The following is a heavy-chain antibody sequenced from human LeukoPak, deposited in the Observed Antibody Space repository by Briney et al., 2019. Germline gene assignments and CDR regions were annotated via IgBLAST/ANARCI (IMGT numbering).Heavy chain of an antibody. CDR2: INPNSGDT. V-gene: IGHV1-2*06. J-gene: IGHJ4*02. D-gene: IGHD2-21*02. CDR1: GYTFAGYY. Sequence: ASVTVSCTASGYTFAGYYVHWVRQAPGQGLEWMGRINPNSGDTNYAQKFRGRVTMTRDTSISTAYMELSRLRSNDTAVYYCARDYCGGDCFPDYWGQGTLVTVSS. CDR3: ARDYCGGDCFPDY.